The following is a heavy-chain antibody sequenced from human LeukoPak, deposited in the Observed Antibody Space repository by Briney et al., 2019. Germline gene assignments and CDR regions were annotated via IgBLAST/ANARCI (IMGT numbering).Heavy chain of an antibody. V-gene: IGHV3-23*01. CDR1: GFPFSLYG. Sequence: GGSLRLSCEASGFPFSLYGMHWVRQAPGKGLEWVSAISGSGGSTYYADSVKGRFTISRDNSKNTLYLQMNSLRAEDTAVYYCARIRYFDWLFFDYWGQGTLVTVSS. CDR3: ARIRYFDWLFFDY. D-gene: IGHD3-9*01. CDR2: ISGSGGST. J-gene: IGHJ4*02.